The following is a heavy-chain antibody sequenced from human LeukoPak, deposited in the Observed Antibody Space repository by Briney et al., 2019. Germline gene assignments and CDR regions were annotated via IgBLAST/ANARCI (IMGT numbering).Heavy chain of an antibody. J-gene: IGHJ3*02. V-gene: IGHV1-18*01. CDR1: GYTFTSYG. CDR3: ARDLDDSSGPGEDI. D-gene: IGHD3-22*01. Sequence: ASVKVSCKASGYTFTSYGISWVRQAPGQGLEWMGWISAYNGYTNYAQKLQGRVTMTTDTSTSTAYMELRSLRSDDTAVYYCARDLDDSSGPGEDIWGQGTMVTVSS. CDR2: ISAYNGYT.